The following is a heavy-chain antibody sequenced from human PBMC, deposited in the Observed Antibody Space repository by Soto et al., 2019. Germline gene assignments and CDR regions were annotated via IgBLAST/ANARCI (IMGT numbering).Heavy chain of an antibody. Sequence: LRLSCEASGFMFNDYGMHWVRQAPGKGLDWVAVISYDGDNKYYAQSVKGRFTISRDNSKNTLFLHMDSLRREDTAVYHCVKGDLDTAVVNSPDAFDFWGQGTMVTVSS. D-gene: IGHD5-18*01. CDR2: ISYDGDNK. V-gene: IGHV3-30*18. CDR1: GFMFNDYG. J-gene: IGHJ3*01. CDR3: VKGDLDTAVVNSPDAFDF.